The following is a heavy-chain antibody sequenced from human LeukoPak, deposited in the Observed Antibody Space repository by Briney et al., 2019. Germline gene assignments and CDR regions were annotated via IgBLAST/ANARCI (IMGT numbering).Heavy chain of an antibody. V-gene: IGHV3-48*02. CDR2: ISSSSSTI. Sequence: GSLRLSCAASGFTFSSYSMNWVRQAPGKGLEWVSYISSSSSTIYYADSLKGRFTISRDNARNSLYLQMNSLGDEDTAVYYCARDLPPGSTGWYLGYWGQGTLVTVSS. CDR3: ARDLPPGSTGWYLGY. D-gene: IGHD6-19*01. J-gene: IGHJ4*02. CDR1: GFTFSSYS.